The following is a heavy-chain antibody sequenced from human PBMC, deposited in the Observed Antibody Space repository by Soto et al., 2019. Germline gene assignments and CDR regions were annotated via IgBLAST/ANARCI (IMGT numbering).Heavy chain of an antibody. J-gene: IGHJ6*03. CDR1: GGSISSGGYY. Sequence: PSETLSLTCTVSGGSISSGGYYWSWIRQHPGKGLEWIGYIYYSGSTYYNPSLKSRVTISVDTSKNQFSLKLSSVTAADTAVYYCARGSVISYYYHMDVWGQGTTVTVSS. D-gene: IGHD2-21*01. CDR2: IYYSGST. V-gene: IGHV4-31*03. CDR3: ARGSVISYYYHMDV.